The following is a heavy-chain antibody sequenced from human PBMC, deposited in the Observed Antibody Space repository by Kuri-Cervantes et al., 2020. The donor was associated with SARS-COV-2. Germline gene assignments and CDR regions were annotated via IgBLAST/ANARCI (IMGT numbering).Heavy chain of an antibody. CDR3: ARGGRTRNSYYFDY. CDR1: GGSISSGSYY. D-gene: IGHD3-10*01. CDR2: IYTSGST. V-gene: IGHV4-61*02. J-gene: IGHJ4*02. Sequence: SETLSLTCTVSGGSISSGSYYWSWIRQPAGKGLEWIGRIYTSGSTNYNPSLKSRVTISVDTSKNQFSLKLSSVTAADTAVYYCARGGRTRNSYYFDYWGQGTLVTVLL.